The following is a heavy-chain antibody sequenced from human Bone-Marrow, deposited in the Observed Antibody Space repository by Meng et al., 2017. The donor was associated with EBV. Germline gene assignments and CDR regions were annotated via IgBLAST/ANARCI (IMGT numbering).Heavy chain of an antibody. V-gene: IGHV1-69*01. CDR2: LIPMVGAP. D-gene: IGHD3-10*01. Sequence: QVRLLQFGAEVKKPGSSVKVSCRTSGGTFRSDAVSWVRQAPGQGLEWMGGLIPMVGAPHYAQKFQGRVTIIADESTSTHSMELNSLRSEDTAMYYCASESGRGFTPDYWGQGTLVTVSS. CDR1: GGTFRSDA. CDR3: ASESGRGFTPDY. J-gene: IGHJ4*02.